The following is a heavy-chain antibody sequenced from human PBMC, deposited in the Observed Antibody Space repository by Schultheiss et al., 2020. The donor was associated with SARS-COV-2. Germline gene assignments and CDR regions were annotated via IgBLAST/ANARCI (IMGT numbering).Heavy chain of an antibody. CDR1: GFTFSSYA. CDR2: ISYDGSNK. CDR3: ARDSISGVTQKDIVVVVAAREYYYYYYGMDV. Sequence: GGSLRLSCAASGFTFSSYAMHWVRQAPGKGLEWVAVISYDGSNKYYADSVKGRFTISRDNSKNTLYLQMNSLRAEDTAVYYCARDSISGVTQKDIVVVVAAREYYYYYYGMDVWGQGTTVTVSS. D-gene: IGHD2-15*01. J-gene: IGHJ6*02. V-gene: IGHV3-30-3*01.